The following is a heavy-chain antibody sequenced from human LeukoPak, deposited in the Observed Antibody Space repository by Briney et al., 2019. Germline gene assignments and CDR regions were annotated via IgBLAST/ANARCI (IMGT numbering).Heavy chain of an antibody. D-gene: IGHD1-26*01. V-gene: IGHV3-7*01. J-gene: IGHJ3*02. CDR1: GFTFSSYW. Sequence: PGGSLRLSCAASGFTFSSYWMSWVRQAPGKGLEWVANIKQDGSEKYYVDSVKGRFTISRDNAKNSLYLQMNSLRAEDTATYYCARAGGTYYGIAFDIWGQGTMVTVSS. CDR3: ARAGGTYYGIAFDI. CDR2: IKQDGSEK.